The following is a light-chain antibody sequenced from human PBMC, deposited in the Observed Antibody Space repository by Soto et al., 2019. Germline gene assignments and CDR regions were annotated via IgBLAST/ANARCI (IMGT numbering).Light chain of an antibody. J-gene: IGKJ1*01. V-gene: IGKV3-20*01. CDR3: QQDDSSPT. CDR2: DVS. Sequence: IVLTQSPGTLSLSPGERATLSCRSSQSVSSSDLAWYQQKPGQAPRLLIYDVSSRATGIPDRFSGSGSGTYFTLTISRLEPEDSAVYSCQQDDSSPTFGPGKTVDI. CDR1: QSVSSSD.